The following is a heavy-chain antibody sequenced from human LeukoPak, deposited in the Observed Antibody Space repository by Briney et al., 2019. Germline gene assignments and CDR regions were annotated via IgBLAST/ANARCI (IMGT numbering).Heavy chain of an antibody. CDR3: TRGSYDVLTGYSTLGEY. D-gene: IGHD3-9*01. J-gene: IGHJ4*02. CDR2: IYYSGST. CDR1: GGSISSSSYY. Sequence: SETLSLTCTVSGGSISSSSYYWGWIRQPPGKGLEWIGNIYYSGSTYYNPSLKSRLTISLDTSQGQFSLRLSSVTAADTALYYCTRGSYDVLTGYSTLGEYWGQGALVTVSS. V-gene: IGHV4-39*01.